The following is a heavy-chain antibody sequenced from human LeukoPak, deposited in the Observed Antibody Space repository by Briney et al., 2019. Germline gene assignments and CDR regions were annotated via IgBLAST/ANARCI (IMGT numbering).Heavy chain of an antibody. V-gene: IGHV4-39*01. CDR2: IYYSGST. Sequence: SETLSLTCTVSGGSISSSSYDWGWIRQPPGRGLEWIGSIYYSGSTYYNPSLKSRVTISVDTSKNQFSLKLSSVTPAYTVVYYCARWLYSSRWYLYWDYWGQGTLVTVS. J-gene: IGHJ4*02. CDR1: GGSISSSSYD. CDR3: ARWLYSSRWYLYWDY. D-gene: IGHD6-19*01.